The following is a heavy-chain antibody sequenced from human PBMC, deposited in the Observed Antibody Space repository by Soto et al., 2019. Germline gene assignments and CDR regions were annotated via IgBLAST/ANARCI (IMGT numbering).Heavy chain of an antibody. J-gene: IGHJ4*02. CDR3: ARDNDDSSGYFSG. D-gene: IGHD3-22*01. Sequence: QVQLVQSGAEVKKPGSSVKVSCKASRGTFSTYGFSWVRQAPGQGLEWMGGIIPLFGTANYAQKFQGRVTITADESTSTAYMQLSSLTSEDTAMYYCARDNDDSSGYFSGWGQGTLVTVSS. V-gene: IGHV1-69*12. CDR1: RGTFSTYG. CDR2: IIPLFGTA.